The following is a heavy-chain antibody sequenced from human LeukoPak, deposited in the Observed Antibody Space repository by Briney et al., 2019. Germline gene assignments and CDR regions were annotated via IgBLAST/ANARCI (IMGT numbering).Heavy chain of an antibody. CDR3: ARGYSGRIEDAFDI. J-gene: IGHJ3*02. D-gene: IGHD1-26*01. V-gene: IGHV3-30-3*01. CDR1: GLTFNGYA. CDR2: ISYDGNNK. Sequence: SGGSLRLSCAASGLTFNGYAMHWVRQPPGKGLEWVATISYDGNNKYYPDSVRGRFTISRDISKNTLYLQMNSLRAEDTAVYYCARGYSGRIEDAFDIWGQGTMVTVSS.